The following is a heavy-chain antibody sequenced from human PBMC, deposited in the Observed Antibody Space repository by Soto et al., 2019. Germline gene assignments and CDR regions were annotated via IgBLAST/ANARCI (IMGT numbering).Heavy chain of an antibody. CDR3: ARGRVAIRGTLMGLPAY. J-gene: IGHJ4*02. Sequence: PGGSLRLSCAASGFTFSSYGMHWVRQAPGKGLEWVAVISYDGSNKYYADSVKGRFTISRDNSKNTLYLQMNSLRAEDTAVYYCARGRVAIRGTLMGLPAYWCQGALVTVSS. CDR2: ISYDGSNK. CDR1: GFTFSSYG. V-gene: IGHV3-30*03. D-gene: IGHD2-21*01.